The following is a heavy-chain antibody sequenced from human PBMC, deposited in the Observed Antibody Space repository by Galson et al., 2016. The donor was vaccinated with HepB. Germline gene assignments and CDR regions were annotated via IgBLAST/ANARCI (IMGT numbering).Heavy chain of an antibody. V-gene: IGHV3-33*01. J-gene: IGHJ5*02. CDR1: GFSFRYFG. Sequence: SLRLSCAASGFSFRYFGMHWVRQAPGKGPEWVAIIWYDGSDQAYADSVKGRFTIFRDNCANTLYLQMNSLRAEDTAVYYCARDQGTKWEKGNNWFDPWGQGTLVTVSS. D-gene: IGHD1-26*01. CDR3: ARDQGTKWEKGNNWFDP. CDR2: IWYDGSDQ.